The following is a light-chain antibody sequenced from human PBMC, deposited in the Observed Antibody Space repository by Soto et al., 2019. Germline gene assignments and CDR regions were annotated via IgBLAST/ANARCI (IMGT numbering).Light chain of an antibody. CDR1: QSVSRN. V-gene: IGKV3-11*01. J-gene: IGKJ4*01. CDR2: DAS. CDR3: QQFSSYPLT. Sequence: TQSPSSLSLSPGERATLSCRASQSVSRNLAWYQQKPGQAPRLLIYDASNRATGIPDRFSGGGSGTDFTLTISRLEPEDFAVYYCQQFSSYPLTFGGGTKVDIK.